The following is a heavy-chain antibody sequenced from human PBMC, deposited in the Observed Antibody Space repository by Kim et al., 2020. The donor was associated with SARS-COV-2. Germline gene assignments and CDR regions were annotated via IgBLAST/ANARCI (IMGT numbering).Heavy chain of an antibody. Sequence: SETLSLTCTVSGGSVSSGSYYWSWIRQPPGKGLEWIGYIYYSGSTNYNPSLKSRVTISVDTSKNQFSLKLSSVTAADTAVYYCARADRSRYCSGGSCYPWGGSGYFDYWGQGTLVTVSS. CDR2: IYYSGST. D-gene: IGHD2-15*01. J-gene: IGHJ4*02. V-gene: IGHV4-61*01. CDR1: GGSVSSGSYY. CDR3: ARADRSRYCSGGSCYPWGGSGYFDY.